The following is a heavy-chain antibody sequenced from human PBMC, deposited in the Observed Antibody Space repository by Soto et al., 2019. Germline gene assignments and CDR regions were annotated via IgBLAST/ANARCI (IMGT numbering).Heavy chain of an antibody. V-gene: IGHV4-30-2*01. J-gene: IGHJ4*02. CDR2: IYHSGST. CDR3: ARADFWSGYSSYYFDY. CDR1: GGSISSGGYS. D-gene: IGHD3-3*01. Sequence: SETLSLTCAVSGGSISSGGYSWSWIRQPPGKGLEWIGYIYHSGSTYYNPSLKSRVTISVDRSKNQFSLKLSSVTAADTAVYYCARADFWSGYSSYYFDYWGQGTLVTVS.